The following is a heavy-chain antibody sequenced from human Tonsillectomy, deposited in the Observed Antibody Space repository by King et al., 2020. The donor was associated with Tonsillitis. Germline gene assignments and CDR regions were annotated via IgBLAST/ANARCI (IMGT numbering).Heavy chain of an antibody. Sequence: VQLVESGAEVKKPGASVKVSCKASGFIFTGDYMHWLRRAPGQGLEWMGWINLNSGGTDYAQRFQGRVTMTRDTSITTAYMELSGLRSDDTAGYYCARDNRWNDVGGWFDPWGQGTLVTVSS. D-gene: IGHD1-1*01. V-gene: IGHV1-2*02. J-gene: IGHJ5*02. CDR1: GFIFTGDY. CDR3: ARDNRWNDVGGWFDP. CDR2: INLNSGGT.